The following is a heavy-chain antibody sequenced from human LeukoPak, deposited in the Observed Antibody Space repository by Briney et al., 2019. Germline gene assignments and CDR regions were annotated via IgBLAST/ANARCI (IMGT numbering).Heavy chain of an antibody. CDR3: ARDIIYLIDEDYG. CDR2: IHTSGSA. CDR1: GSSFNSYC. J-gene: IGHJ4*02. V-gene: IGHV4-4*07. Sequence: SETLSLTCSVSGSSFNSYCWSWIRQPAGKGLEWIGRIHTSGSAEYSPSLQSRVTISVDMSKKEFSLKLTSVTAADTAVYYCARDIIYLIDEDYGWGQGTLVTVSS. D-gene: IGHD4-17*01.